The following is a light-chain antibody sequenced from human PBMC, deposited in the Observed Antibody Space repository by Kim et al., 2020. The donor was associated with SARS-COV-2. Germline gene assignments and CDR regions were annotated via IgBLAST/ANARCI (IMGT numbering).Light chain of an antibody. V-gene: IGLV6-57*03. Sequence: KTVTISCTRSSGSIASNYVQWYQQRPGSAPTTVICEDNQRPSGVPDRFSGSIDRSSNSASLAISGLKTEDEADYYCQSFDSNKGGVFGGGTQLTVL. CDR2: EDN. CDR3: QSFDSNKGGV. CDR1: SGSIASNY. J-gene: IGLJ3*02.